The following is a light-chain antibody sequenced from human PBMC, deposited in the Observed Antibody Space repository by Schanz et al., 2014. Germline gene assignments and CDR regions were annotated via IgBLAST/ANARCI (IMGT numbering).Light chain of an antibody. CDR3: QTWDTGIMV. J-gene: IGLJ2*01. Sequence: QLVLTQSPSASASLGASVKLTCTLSSGHTSYAIAWHQQQPEKGPRYLMKVNSDGSHSKGDGIPDRFSGSSSGAERYLTISSLQSEDETDYYCQTWDTGIMVFGGGTKLTVL. V-gene: IGLV4-69*01. CDR2: VNSDGSH. CDR1: SGHTSYA.